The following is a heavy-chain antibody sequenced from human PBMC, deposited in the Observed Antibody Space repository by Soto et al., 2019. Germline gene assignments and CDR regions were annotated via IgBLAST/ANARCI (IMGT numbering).Heavy chain of an antibody. CDR1: GFTLSRST. Sequence: PXRWLRRTFSASGFTLSRSTMTWVRQAPGKGLDWVSASTGSGGGTYYADSVKGRFAISRDNSKNTLYLQMDSLRAGDTAVYYCAKSTGCSGGIRYWGQGTQVTVSS. J-gene: IGHJ4*02. D-gene: IGHD6-25*01. V-gene: IGHV3-23*01. CDR3: AKSTGCSGGIRY. CDR2: STGSGGGT.